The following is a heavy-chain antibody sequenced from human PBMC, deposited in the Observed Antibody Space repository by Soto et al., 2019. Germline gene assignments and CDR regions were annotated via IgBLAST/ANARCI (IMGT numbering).Heavy chain of an antibody. V-gene: IGHV3-48*02. CDR3: ARGLGGMWLLPQGTFDY. Sequence: EVQLVESGGGLVQPGGSLRLSCAASGFTFSSYSMNWVRQAPGKGLEWVSYISSSSSTIYYADSVKGRFTISRDNAKNSLYLQMNSLRDEDTAVYYCARGLGGMWLLPQGTFDYWGQGTLVTVSS. D-gene: IGHD3-22*01. CDR2: ISSSSSTI. J-gene: IGHJ4*02. CDR1: GFTFSSYS.